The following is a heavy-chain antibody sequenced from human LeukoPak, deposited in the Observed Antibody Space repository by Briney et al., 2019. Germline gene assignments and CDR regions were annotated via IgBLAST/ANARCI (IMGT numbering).Heavy chain of an antibody. CDR3: ARDPGYGSGSYYYYGMDV. D-gene: IGHD3-10*01. V-gene: IGHV1-2*02. J-gene: IGHJ6*02. Sequence: ASVKVSCKASGYTFTGYYLHWVRQAPGQGLEWMGWINPNSGGTNYAQKFQGRVTMTRDTSISTAYMELSRLRSDDTAVYYCARDPGYGSGSYYYYGMDVWGQGTTATVSS. CDR2: INPNSGGT. CDR1: GYTFTGYY.